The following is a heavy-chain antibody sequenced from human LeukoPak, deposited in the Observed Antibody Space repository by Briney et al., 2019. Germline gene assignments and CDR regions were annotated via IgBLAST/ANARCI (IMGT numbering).Heavy chain of an antibody. Sequence: PGGSLRLSCVASGFTSSDYYMSWIRQAPGKGLEWVSYISSTGITKYYADSVKGRFTISRDNAENSLYLQMNSLRAEDTAVYYCARGRFNTYYFDYWGQGTLVTVSS. CDR2: ISSTGITK. V-gene: IGHV3-11*01. CDR1: GFTSSDYY. D-gene: IGHD3-10*01. CDR3: ARGRFNTYYFDY. J-gene: IGHJ4*02.